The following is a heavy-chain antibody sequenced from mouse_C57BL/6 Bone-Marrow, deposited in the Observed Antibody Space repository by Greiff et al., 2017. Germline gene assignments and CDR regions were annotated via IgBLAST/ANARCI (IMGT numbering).Heavy chain of an antibody. CDR3: ALTGTYYFDY. J-gene: IGHJ2*01. D-gene: IGHD4-1*01. Sequence: QVQLKESGPGLVQPSQSLSITCTVSGFSLTSYGVHWVRQSPGKGLEWLGVIWSGGSTDYYEALISRMSISKDHSKSHVFFKMNSLQADDTAIYYCALTGTYYFDYWGQGTTLTGSS. CDR1: GFSLTSYG. CDR2: IWSGGST. V-gene: IGHV2-2*01.